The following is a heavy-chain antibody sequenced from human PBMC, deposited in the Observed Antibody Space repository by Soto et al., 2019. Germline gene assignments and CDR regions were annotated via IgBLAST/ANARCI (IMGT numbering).Heavy chain of an antibody. CDR1: GFTFDDYT. V-gene: IGHV3-43*01. CDR2: ISWDGGST. D-gene: IGHD2-15*01. Sequence: EVQLVESGGVVVQPGGSPRLSCAASGFTFDDYTMHWVRQAPGKGLEWVSLISWDGGSTYYADSVKGRFTISRDNSKNSQYLQMNSLRTEDTALYYCAKDLGCCGGGICAYYGYGMDGLGQGTTVTVSS. CDR3: AKDLGCCGGGICAYYGYGMDG. J-gene: IGHJ6*02.